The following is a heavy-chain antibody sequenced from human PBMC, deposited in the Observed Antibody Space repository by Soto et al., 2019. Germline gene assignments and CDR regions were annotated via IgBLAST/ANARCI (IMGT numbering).Heavy chain of an antibody. J-gene: IGHJ6*02. CDR3: ARGQGYCSGGICYYYYYGMDV. V-gene: IGHV1-69*13. CDR1: GVTFSSDA. Sequence: SVKVSCKASGVTFSSDAFSWVRQAPGQGLEWMGGIIPTSGTANYAQKFQGRATITADESTSTAYMELSSLTSEDTAVYFCARGQGYCSGGICYYYYYGMDVWGQGTTVTVSS. D-gene: IGHD2-15*01. CDR2: IIPTSGTA.